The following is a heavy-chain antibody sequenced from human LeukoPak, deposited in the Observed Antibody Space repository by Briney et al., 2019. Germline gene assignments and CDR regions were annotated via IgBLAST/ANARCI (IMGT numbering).Heavy chain of an antibody. Sequence: GGSLRLSCAASGFTFSSYTMNWVRQPPGKGLEWVSNIGTSSTTIYYADSVKGRFTISRDNAKNSLYLQMNSLRAEDTAVYYCARWYCSSTSCYYDYWGQGTLVTVSS. J-gene: IGHJ4*02. V-gene: IGHV3-48*01. D-gene: IGHD2-2*01. CDR3: ARWYCSSTSCYYDY. CDR1: GFTFSSYT. CDR2: IGTSSTTI.